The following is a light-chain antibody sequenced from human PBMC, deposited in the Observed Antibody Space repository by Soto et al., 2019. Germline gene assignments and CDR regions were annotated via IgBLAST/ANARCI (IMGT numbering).Light chain of an antibody. CDR3: SSYTSGFIVV. CDR2: DVG. J-gene: IGLJ2*01. V-gene: IGLV2-14*03. CDR1: SSDIGYFNY. Sequence: QSALTQPASVSGSPGQSITISCTGTSSDIGYFNYVSWYQQHPGKAPKVMIYDVGNRPSGVFNRFSGSKSGNTASLTISGFQAEGEAEYYCSSYTSGFIVVFGGGTKLTVL.